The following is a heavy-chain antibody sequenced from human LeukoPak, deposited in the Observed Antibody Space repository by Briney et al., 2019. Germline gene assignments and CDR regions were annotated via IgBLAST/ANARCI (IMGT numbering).Heavy chain of an antibody. V-gene: IGHV4-61*02. CDR1: GRSISSGSYY. J-gene: IGHJ5*02. CDR3: ARCADNWFDP. Sequence: SQTLSLTCTVPGRSISSGSYYSSWIRQPAGKGLEWIGRIYISGSTNYNPSLKIRVTISVDTSKNQFSLKLRSVTAAATAVYYCARCADNWFDPWGQGTLVTVSS. CDR2: IYISGST.